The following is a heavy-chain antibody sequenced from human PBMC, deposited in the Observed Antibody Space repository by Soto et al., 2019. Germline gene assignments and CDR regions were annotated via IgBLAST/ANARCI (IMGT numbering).Heavy chain of an antibody. D-gene: IGHD3-22*01. Sequence: SVKVSCKPSGYTFTNYAMHWVRQAPGQRLEWMGWINAGNGNTKYSQKFQDRVTITRDTSASTAYMELSSLRSEDTAVYYCARAMRGYYYDSSGYSDYWGQGTLVTVSS. CDR3: ARAMRGYYYDSSGYSDY. V-gene: IGHV1-3*01. J-gene: IGHJ4*02. CDR2: INAGNGNT. CDR1: GYTFTNYA.